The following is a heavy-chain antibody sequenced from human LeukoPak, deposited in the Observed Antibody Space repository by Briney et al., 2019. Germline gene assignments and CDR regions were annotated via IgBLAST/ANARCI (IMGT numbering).Heavy chain of an antibody. CDR3: ARSYSGYVNWFDP. CDR2: IIPIFGTA. D-gene: IGHD5-12*01. V-gene: IGHV1-69*13. CDR1: GGTFSSYA. Sequence: GASEKVSCKASGGTFSSYAISWVRQAPGQGLEWMGGIIPIFGTANYAQKFQGRVTITADESTSTAYMELSSLRSEDTAVYYCARSYSGYVNWFDPWGQGTLVTVSS. J-gene: IGHJ5*02.